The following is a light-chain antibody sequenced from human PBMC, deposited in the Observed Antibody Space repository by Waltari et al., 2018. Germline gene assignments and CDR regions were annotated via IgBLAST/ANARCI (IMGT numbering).Light chain of an antibody. CDR1: QSVLYISNNKNY. Sequence: DIVMTQSPDSLAVSLGERATIKCKSRQSVLYISNNKNYLAWYQQKPGQPPKLLIYWASTRESGVPDRFSGSGSGTDFTLTISTLQAEDVAIYYCQQYFTTPYTFGQGTKLEIK. CDR3: QQYFTTPYT. J-gene: IGKJ2*01. CDR2: WAS. V-gene: IGKV4-1*01.